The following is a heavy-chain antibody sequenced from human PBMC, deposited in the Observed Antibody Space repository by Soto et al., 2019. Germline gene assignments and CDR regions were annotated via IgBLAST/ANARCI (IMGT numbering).Heavy chain of an antibody. CDR2: IYWDEDK. CDR1: GFSLRTRGVA. J-gene: IGHJ4*02. Sequence: QITLKESGPTLVKPTQTLTLTCTFSGFSLRTRGVAVGWFRQPPGKALEWLALIYWDEDKWYSPSLKSRLTIADDTSKNQVVLTMTNVDPVDTATYYCAHRPRGYAYYFDCWGQGILVTVSS. D-gene: IGHD5-12*01. CDR3: AHRPRGYAYYFDC. V-gene: IGHV2-5*02.